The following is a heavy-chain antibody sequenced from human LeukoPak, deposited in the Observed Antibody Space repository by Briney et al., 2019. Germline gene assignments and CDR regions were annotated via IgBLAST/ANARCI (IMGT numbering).Heavy chain of an antibody. J-gene: IGHJ4*02. CDR2: ISSSGSTK. CDR3: ARDIGYYDSSGYLPYYFDY. V-gene: IGHV3-11*01. D-gene: IGHD3-22*01. Sequence: GGPLRLSCAASGFIFSDYYMNWFRQAPGQGLEWLAYISSSGSTKSYADSVKGRFTISRDNAKNSLHLQMNSLRAEDTAVYYCARDIGYYDSSGYLPYYFDYWGQGTLVTVSS. CDR1: GFIFSDYY.